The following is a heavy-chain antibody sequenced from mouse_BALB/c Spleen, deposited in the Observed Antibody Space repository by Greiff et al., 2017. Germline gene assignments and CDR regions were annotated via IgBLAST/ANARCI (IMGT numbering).Heavy chain of an antibody. Sequence: EVMLVESGGGLVQPGGSRKLSCAASGFTFSSFGMHWVRQAPEKGLEWVAYISSGSSTIYYADTVKGRFTISRDNPKNTLFLQMTSLRSEDTAMYYCARRESYAMDYWGQGTSVTVSS. CDR2: ISSGSSTI. J-gene: IGHJ4*01. CDR1: GFTFSSFG. CDR3: ARRESYAMDY. D-gene: IGHD6-2*01. V-gene: IGHV5-17*02.